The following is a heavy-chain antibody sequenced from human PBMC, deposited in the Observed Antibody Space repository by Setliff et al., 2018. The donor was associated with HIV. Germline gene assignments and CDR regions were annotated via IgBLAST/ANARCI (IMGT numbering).Heavy chain of an antibody. CDR1: GFIFSSYA. Sequence: PGGSLRLSCAASGFIFSSYAMHWVRQAPGKGLEWVAVMSYDGNNKYYADSVKGRFIISRDNSKNTLFLQMNSLRPEDTAVYYCARAPWIQLWDLLDYWGQGTLVTVSS. J-gene: IGHJ4*02. CDR3: ARAPWIQLWDLLDY. CDR2: MSYDGNNK. D-gene: IGHD5-18*01. V-gene: IGHV3-30*01.